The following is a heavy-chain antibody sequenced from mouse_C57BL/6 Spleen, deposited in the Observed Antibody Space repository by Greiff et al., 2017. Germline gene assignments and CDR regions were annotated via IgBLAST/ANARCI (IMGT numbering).Heavy chain of an antibody. D-gene: IGHD2-5*01. CDR1: GYTFTSYW. Sequence: QVQLQQPGAELVMPGASVKLSCKASGYTFTSYWMHWVKQRPGQGLEWIGEIDPSDSYTNYNQKFKGKSTLTVDKSSSTAYMQLSSLTSEYSAVYYCARDYSNYRYFDVWGTGTTVTVSS. CDR3: ARDYSNYRYFDV. J-gene: IGHJ1*03. CDR2: IDPSDSYT. V-gene: IGHV1-69*01.